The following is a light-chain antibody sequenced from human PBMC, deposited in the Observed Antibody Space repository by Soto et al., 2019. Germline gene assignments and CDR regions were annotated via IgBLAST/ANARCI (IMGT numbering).Light chain of an antibody. CDR2: NNN. Sequence: QSVLTQPPSVSGAPGQRVTISCTGSSSNIGARFDVHWYQQLPGSDPKLLIYNNNNRASGVPDRFSVSRSATSASLAITGLQAADEADYYCQSYDSSLSAYVFGTATKLTV. V-gene: IGLV1-40*01. CDR1: SSNIGARFD. J-gene: IGLJ1*01. CDR3: QSYDSSLSAYV.